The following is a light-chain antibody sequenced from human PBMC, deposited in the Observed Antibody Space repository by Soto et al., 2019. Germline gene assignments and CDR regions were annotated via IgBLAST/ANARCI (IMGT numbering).Light chain of an antibody. CDR3: HYYDKWPPGT. CDR1: QRVSSSY. V-gene: IGKV3D-15*01. CDR2: DAS. Sequence: EIVMTQSPGTLSLSPGERATLSCRASQRVSSSYLAWYQQKPGQAPRLLIFDASARAVDIPGRFSGSKSGTEFTLTISSLQPEDFAVYYCHYYDKWPPGTFGQGTKVDIK. J-gene: IGKJ1*01.